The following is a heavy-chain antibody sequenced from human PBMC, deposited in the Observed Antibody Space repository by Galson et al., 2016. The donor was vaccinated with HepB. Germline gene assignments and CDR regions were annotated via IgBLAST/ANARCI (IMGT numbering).Heavy chain of an antibody. J-gene: IGHJ3*02. V-gene: IGHV6-1*01. CDR2: TYYRSKWYT. Sequence: CAISGDSVSSNSAAWNWIRQSPSRGLEWLRRTYYRSKWYTDYAVSVKSRITVNPDTSKNQFSLQLNSVTPEDTAVYYRARDPPVSNSIFDMWGQGTMVTVSS. D-gene: IGHD4-23*01. CDR3: ARDPPVSNSIFDM. CDR1: GDSVSSNSAA.